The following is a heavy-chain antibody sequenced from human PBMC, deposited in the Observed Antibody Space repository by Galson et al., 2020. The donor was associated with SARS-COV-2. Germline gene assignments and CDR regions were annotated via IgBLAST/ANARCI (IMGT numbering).Heavy chain of an antibody. CDR2: INHSGNS. J-gene: IGHJ4*02. D-gene: IGHD1-1*01. CDR3: ARFHYNLTYFDY. Sequence: SQTLSLTCAVYGGSFSGYYWSWIRQPPGKGLEWIGEINHSGNSSYNPSLESRVTISVDTSKNRFSLRLSSVTAADTAAYYCARFHYNLTYFDYWGQGTLVTVSS. V-gene: IGHV4-34*01. CDR1: GGSFSGYY.